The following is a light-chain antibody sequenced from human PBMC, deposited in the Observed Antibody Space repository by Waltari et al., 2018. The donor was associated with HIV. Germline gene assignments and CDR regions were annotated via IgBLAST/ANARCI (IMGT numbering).Light chain of an antibody. J-gene: IGLJ1*01. Sequence: SYELTQPPSVSVSPGQTARITCSGDALPKKYAYWYQQKPGQAPVLVTSKDSERPSGIPERFSGSSSGTTVTLTISGVQAEDEADYYCQSADSSGTYVFGTGTKVTVL. CDR2: KDS. CDR1: ALPKKY. V-gene: IGLV3-25*03. CDR3: QSADSSGTYV.